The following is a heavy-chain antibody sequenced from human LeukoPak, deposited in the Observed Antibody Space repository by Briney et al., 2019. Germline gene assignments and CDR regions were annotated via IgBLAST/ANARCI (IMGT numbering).Heavy chain of an antibody. Sequence: GESLKISCKGSGYSFTSYWISWVRQMPGKGLVWMGRLAPSDSYTNYSPSFQGHVTISADKSISTAYLQWSSLKASDTAMYYCARSFYDILTGYNNWFDPWGQGTLVTVSS. CDR1: GYSFTSYW. V-gene: IGHV5-10-1*01. CDR2: LAPSDSYT. CDR3: ARSFYDILTGYNNWFDP. D-gene: IGHD3-9*01. J-gene: IGHJ5*02.